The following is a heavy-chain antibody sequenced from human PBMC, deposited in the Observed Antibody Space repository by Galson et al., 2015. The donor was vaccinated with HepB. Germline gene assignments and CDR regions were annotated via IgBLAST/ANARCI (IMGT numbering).Heavy chain of an antibody. CDR2: INPNSGGT. V-gene: IGHV1-2*02. J-gene: IGHJ6*04. Sequence: SVKVSCKASGYTFTGYYMHWVRQAPGQGLEWMGWINPNSGGTNYAQKFQGRVTMTRDTSISTAYMELSRLRSDDTAVYYCARDLLYPYNARHPRNGVVWGKGTSVTVSS. CDR1: GYTFTGYY. CDR3: ARDLLYPYNARHPRNGVV. D-gene: IGHD1-14*01.